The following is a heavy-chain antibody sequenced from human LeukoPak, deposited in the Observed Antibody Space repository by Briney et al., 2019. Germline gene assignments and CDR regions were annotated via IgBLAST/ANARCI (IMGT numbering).Heavy chain of an antibody. Sequence: PSETLSLTCTVSRGSISNYYWSWIRQPPGKGLEWIGCIYSIGSTSYNPSLKSRVTISVETSKNQFSLKLSSVTAADTAVYYCATTFRSRTVDDAFDMWGQGTMVTVSS. CDR3: ATTFRSRTVDDAFDM. V-gene: IGHV4-59*08. J-gene: IGHJ3*02. CDR1: RGSISNYY. CDR2: IYSIGST. D-gene: IGHD6-19*01.